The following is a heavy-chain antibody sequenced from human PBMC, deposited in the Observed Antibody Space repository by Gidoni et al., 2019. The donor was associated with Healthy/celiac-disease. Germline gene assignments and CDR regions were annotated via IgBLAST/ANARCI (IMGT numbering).Heavy chain of an antibody. V-gene: IGHV3-23*01. J-gene: IGHJ4*02. CDR2: ISGSGGST. CDR3: AKDGPVRYDSSGYFDY. CDR1: GFTFSSYA. D-gene: IGHD3-22*01. Sequence: EVQLLESGGGLVQPGGSLRLSCAASGFTFSSYAMSWVRQAPGKGLEWVSAISGSGGSTYYADSVKGRFTISRDNSKNTLYLQMNSLRAEDTAVYYCAKDGPVRYDSSGYFDYWGQGTLVTVSS.